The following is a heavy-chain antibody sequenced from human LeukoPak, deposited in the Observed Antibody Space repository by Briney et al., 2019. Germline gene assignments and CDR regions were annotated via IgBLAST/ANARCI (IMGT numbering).Heavy chain of an antibody. D-gene: IGHD6-19*01. CDR2: IMQDGSET. Sequence: GGSLRLSCAASGFSFSTYWITWVRQAPGKGLEWVANIMQDGSETYYVDPVKGRFTISRDNAKNSLYLQMHSLRAEDTAVYYCVREGTTVALFDYWGQGSLVTVSS. J-gene: IGHJ4*02. V-gene: IGHV3-7*01. CDR1: GFSFSTYW. CDR3: VREGTTVALFDY.